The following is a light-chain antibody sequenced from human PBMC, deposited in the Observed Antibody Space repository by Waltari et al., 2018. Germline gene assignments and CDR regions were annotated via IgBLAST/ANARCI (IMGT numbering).Light chain of an antibody. CDR3: QSADSRGAV. V-gene: IGLV3-25*03. J-gene: IGLJ2*01. Sequence: SYALTQPPSVSVSPRHTASITCSAAPLPDKFAYWYQQKPGQAPLLGIYRDTERPSGIPERFSGSSSGTTVTLTISGVQADDEADYYCQSADSRGAVFSGGTKLTVL. CDR2: RDT. CDR1: PLPDKF.